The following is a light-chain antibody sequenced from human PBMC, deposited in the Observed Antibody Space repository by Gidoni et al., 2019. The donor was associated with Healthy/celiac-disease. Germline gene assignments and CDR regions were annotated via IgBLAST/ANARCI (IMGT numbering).Light chain of an antibody. CDR2: DAS. V-gene: IGKV3-11*01. CDR3: QQRSNWPRGA. J-gene: IGKJ4*01. CDR1: QSVSSY. Sequence: EIVLTQSPATLSLSPGERATLSCRASQSVSSYLAWYQQKPGQAPRLLIYDASNRATGLPARFIGSGSGTDFTLTISSLEPEDFAVYYCQQRSNWPRGAFGGXTKVEIK.